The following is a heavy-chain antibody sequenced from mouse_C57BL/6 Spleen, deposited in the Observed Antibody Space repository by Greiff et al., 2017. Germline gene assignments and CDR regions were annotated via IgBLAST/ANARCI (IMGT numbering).Heavy chain of an antibody. CDR3: ARVGNGKGYFDV. CDR2: IYPRSGNT. V-gene: IGHV1-81*01. J-gene: IGHJ1*03. Sequence: VKLMESGAELARPGASVKLSCKASGYTFTSYGISWVKQRTGQGLEWIGEIYPRSGNTYYNEKFKGKATLTADKSSSTAYMELRSLTSEDSAVYFCARVGNGKGYFDVWGTGTTVTVSS. D-gene: IGHD2-1*01. CDR1: GYTFTSYG.